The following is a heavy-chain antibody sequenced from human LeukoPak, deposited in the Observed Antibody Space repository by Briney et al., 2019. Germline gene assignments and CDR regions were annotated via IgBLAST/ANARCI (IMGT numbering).Heavy chain of an antibody. CDR1: GGSFSGYY. D-gene: IGHD6-19*01. Sequence: PSETLSLTCAVYGGSFSGYYWSWIRHPPGKGLEWIGEINHSGSTNYNPSLKSRVTISVDTSKNQFSLKLSSVTAADTAVYYCARGYSSGWYAQNWFDPWGQGTLVTVSS. CDR2: INHSGST. CDR3: ARGYSSGWYAQNWFDP. V-gene: IGHV4-34*01. J-gene: IGHJ5*02.